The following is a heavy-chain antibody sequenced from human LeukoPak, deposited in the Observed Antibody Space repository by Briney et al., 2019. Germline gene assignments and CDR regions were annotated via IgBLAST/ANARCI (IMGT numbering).Heavy chain of an antibody. D-gene: IGHD6-13*01. CDR3: AKNGGHRSWKKIINY. CDR2: ISSSSSYI. V-gene: IGHV3-21*01. J-gene: IGHJ4*02. CDR1: GFTFSSYS. Sequence: GGSLRLSCAASGFTFSSYSMNWVRQAPGKGLEWVSPISSSSSYIYYADSVKGRFTISRDNAKNSLYLQMNSLRAEDTAVYYCAKNGGHRSWKKIINYGGKETLATAPS.